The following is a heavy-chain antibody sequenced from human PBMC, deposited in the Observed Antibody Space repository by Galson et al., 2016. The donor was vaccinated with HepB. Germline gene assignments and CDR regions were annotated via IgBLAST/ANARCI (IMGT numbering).Heavy chain of an antibody. J-gene: IGHJ4*02. Sequence: SLRLSCAASAFRFSFYAMHWVRQAPGKGLEWVALISHDGGREYYADSVRGRFTVSRDNSKNTLDLQMHNLRAEDTAIYYCARSATYGDYVSDYWGQGTLVTVCS. CDR2: ISHDGGRE. V-gene: IGHV3-30*14. CDR3: ARSATYGDYVSDY. D-gene: IGHD4-17*01. CDR1: AFRFSFYA.